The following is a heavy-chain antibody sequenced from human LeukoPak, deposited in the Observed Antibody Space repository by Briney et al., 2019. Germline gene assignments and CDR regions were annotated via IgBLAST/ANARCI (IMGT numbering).Heavy chain of an antibody. V-gene: IGHV3-30*02. CDR2: IRYDGSNK. Sequence: GGSLRLSCAASGFTFSSYGMHWVRQAPGKGLEWVAFIRYDGSNKYYAASVKGRFTISRDNSKNTLYLQMNSLRAEDTAVYYCAKLIGYCSSTSCYGGWFDPWGQGTLVTVSS. CDR1: GFTFSSYG. D-gene: IGHD2-2*01. J-gene: IGHJ5*02. CDR3: AKLIGYCSSTSCYGGWFDP.